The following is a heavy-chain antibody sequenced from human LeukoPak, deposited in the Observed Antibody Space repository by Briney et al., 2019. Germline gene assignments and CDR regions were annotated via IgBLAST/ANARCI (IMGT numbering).Heavy chain of an antibody. CDR2: ISSSDSTI. CDR1: GFIFRDYY. D-gene: IGHD2-2*01. CDR3: AKEHCSSTSRPIDY. V-gene: IGHV3-11*01. Sequence: GGSLRLSCAASGFIFRDYYMSWIRQAPGKGLEWVSYISSSDSTIYYADSVKGRFTISRDNAKNSLYLQMNSLRAEDTAVYYCAKEHCSSTSRPIDYWGQGTLVTVSS. J-gene: IGHJ4*02.